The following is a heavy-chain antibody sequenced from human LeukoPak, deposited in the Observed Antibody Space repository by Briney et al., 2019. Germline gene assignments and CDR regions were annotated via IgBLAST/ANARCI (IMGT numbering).Heavy chain of an antibody. CDR2: INPNSGGT. D-gene: IGHD3-10*01. J-gene: IGHJ5*02. Sequence: ASVTVSCKASGYTFTDYYAYWVRQAPGQGLEWMGRINPNSGGTNYAQKFQGRVTMTRDTSIRTVYMELSRLRSDDTAVYYCARGPNIYGSGRSWFDPWGQGTLVTVSS. V-gene: IGHV1-2*06. CDR1: GYTFTDYY. CDR3: ARGPNIYGSGRSWFDP.